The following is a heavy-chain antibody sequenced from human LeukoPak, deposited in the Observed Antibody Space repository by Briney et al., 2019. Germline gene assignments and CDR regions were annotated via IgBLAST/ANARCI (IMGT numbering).Heavy chain of an antibody. V-gene: IGHV4-34*01. J-gene: IGHJ4*02. CDR1: GGSFSGYY. CDR2: INHSGST. D-gene: IGHD5-18*01. CDR3: ARGSNTAMVDY. Sequence: PSETLSLTCAVYGGSFSGYYWGWIRQPPGKGLEWIGEINHSGSTNYNPSLKSRVTISVDTSKNQFSLKLSSVTAADTAVYYCARGSNTAMVDYWGQGTLVTVSS.